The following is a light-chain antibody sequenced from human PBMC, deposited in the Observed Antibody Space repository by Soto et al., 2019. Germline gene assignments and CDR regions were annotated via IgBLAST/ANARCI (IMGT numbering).Light chain of an antibody. CDR3: AAWDDSLNSVV. J-gene: IGLJ2*01. CDR2: TNN. V-gene: IGLV1-44*01. CDR1: SSNIGSNT. Sequence: QSALTQSPSASGTPGQRVTITCSGSSSNIGSNTVNWYQQVPGTAPKLLIYTNNQRPSGVPDRFSGSKSGTSASLAISGLQSEDEADYYCAAWDDSLNSVVFGGGTKLTVL.